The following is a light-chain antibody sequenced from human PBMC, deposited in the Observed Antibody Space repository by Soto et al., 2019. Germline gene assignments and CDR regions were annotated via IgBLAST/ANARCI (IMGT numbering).Light chain of an antibody. CDR1: SSDIGAYNY. CDR2: NDS. J-gene: IGLJ2*01. V-gene: IGLV2-14*03. Sequence: QSALTQPASVSGSPGQSITISCTGTSSDIGAYNYVSWYQQHPGKAPKVMIHNDSSRPSGISHRFSGSKSGNTASLTISGLQAEDEADYYCSSYTTSSTVVFGGGTKLTVL. CDR3: SSYTTSSTVV.